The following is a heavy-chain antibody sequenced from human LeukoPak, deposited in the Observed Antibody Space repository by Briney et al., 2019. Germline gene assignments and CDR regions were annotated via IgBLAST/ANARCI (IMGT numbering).Heavy chain of an antibody. V-gene: IGHV4-34*01. CDR1: GGSFSGYY. CDR3: ARGEVLQLVYGSGSYPTHYGMDV. Sequence: SETLSLTCAVYGGSFSGYYWSWIRQPPGKGLEWIGEINHSGSTNYDPSLKSRVTISVDTSKNQFSLKLSSVTAADTAVYYCARGEVLQLVYGSGSYPTHYGMDVWGQGTTVTVSS. D-gene: IGHD3-10*01. CDR2: INHSGST. J-gene: IGHJ6*02.